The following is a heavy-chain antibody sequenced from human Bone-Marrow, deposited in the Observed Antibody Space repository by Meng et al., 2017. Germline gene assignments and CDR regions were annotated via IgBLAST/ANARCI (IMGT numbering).Heavy chain of an antibody. Sequence: ASVKVSCKVSGYTLTELSIHWVRQAPGKGLEWMGGFDPEDGETIYAQKFQGRVTMTEDTSTGTAYMELSSLRSEDTAVYYCATGVPIAAAGTRNLYYYYYGMDVWGQGTTVTVSS. CDR2: FDPEDGET. V-gene: IGHV1-24*01. J-gene: IGHJ6*02. CDR1: GYTLTELS. D-gene: IGHD6-13*01. CDR3: ATGVPIAAAGTRNLYYYYYGMDV.